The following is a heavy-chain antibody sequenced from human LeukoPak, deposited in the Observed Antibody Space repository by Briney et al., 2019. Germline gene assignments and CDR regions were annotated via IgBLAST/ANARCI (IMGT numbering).Heavy chain of an antibody. V-gene: IGHV3-30*18. CDR1: GFTFSSYG. D-gene: IGHD3-3*01. CDR2: ISYDGSNK. CDR3: AKVGSTLEWEFVGHFDY. Sequence: GRSLRLSCAASGFTFSSYGMHWVCQAPGKGLEWVAVISYDGSNKYYADSVKGRFTISRDNSKNTLYLQMNSLRAEDTAVYYCAKVGSTLEWEFVGHFDYWGQGTLVTVSS. J-gene: IGHJ4*02.